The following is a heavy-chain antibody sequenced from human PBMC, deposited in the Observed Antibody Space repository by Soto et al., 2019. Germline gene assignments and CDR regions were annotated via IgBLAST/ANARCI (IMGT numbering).Heavy chain of an antibody. D-gene: IGHD4-4*01. CDR1: GYTFTGYY. J-gene: IGHJ4*02. CDR2: INPNSGGT. Sequence: GASVKVSCKASGYTFTGYYMHWVRQAPGQGLEWMGWINPNSGGTNYVQKFQGWVTMTRDTSISTAYMELSRLRSDDTAVYYCARDWGYSNYYFDYWRQGTLVTVSS. CDR3: ARDWGYSNYYFDY. V-gene: IGHV1-2*04.